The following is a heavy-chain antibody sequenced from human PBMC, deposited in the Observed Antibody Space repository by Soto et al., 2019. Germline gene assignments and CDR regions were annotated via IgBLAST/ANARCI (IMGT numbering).Heavy chain of an antibody. D-gene: IGHD3-3*01. CDR1: GFSLSTSGVG. Sequence: GSGPTLVNPTQTLTLTCTFSGFSLSTSGVGVGWIRQPPGKALEWLALIYWDDDKRYSPSLKSRLTITKDTSKNQVVLTMTNMDPVDTATYYCAHSGSLRFLEWLAPDQNWFDPRGQATLVTVSS. CDR2: IYWDDDK. J-gene: IGHJ5*02. V-gene: IGHV2-5*02. CDR3: AHSGSLRFLEWLAPDQNWFDP.